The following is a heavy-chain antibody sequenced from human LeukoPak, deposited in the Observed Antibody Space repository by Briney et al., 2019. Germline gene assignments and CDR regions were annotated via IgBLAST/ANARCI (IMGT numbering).Heavy chain of an antibody. Sequence: SETLSLTCTVSGGSISSGDYYWSWIRQPPGKGLEWIGYIYYSGSTYYNPSLKSRVTISVDTSKNQFSLKLSSVTAADTAVYYCARGGYYYDSSSNWFDPWGQGTLVTVSS. CDR2: IYYSGST. CDR3: ARGGYYYDSSSNWFDP. J-gene: IGHJ5*02. D-gene: IGHD3-22*01. CDR1: GGSISSGDYY. V-gene: IGHV4-30-4*01.